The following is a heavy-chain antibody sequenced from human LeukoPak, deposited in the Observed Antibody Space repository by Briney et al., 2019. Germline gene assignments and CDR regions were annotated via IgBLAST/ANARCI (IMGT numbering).Heavy chain of an antibody. CDR3: ARDSYYYDSSGYYLYYFDY. D-gene: IGHD3-22*01. V-gene: IGHV3-48*01. CDR2: ISSSGSTI. Sequence: PGGSLRLSCAASEFTFSSYSMNWVRQAPGKGLEWVSYISSSGSTIYYADSVKGRFTISRDNAKNSLYLQMNSLRAEDTAVYYCARDSYYYDSSGYYLYYFDYWGQGTLVTVSS. J-gene: IGHJ4*02. CDR1: EFTFSSYS.